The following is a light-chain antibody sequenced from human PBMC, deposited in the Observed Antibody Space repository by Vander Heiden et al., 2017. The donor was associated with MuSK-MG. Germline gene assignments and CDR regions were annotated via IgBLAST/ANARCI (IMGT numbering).Light chain of an antibody. Sequence: SYVLTQPPWVSVAPGQTASITCGGDSIGAYTVYWYQQKPGQAPGRGVEDDGDRPSGIPERVSGSNSGNTDTLTISRVEAGDEADDDCQVWDSSSLDVCGSGTKV. J-gene: IGLJ1*01. CDR1: SIGAYT. CDR2: DDG. V-gene: IGLV3-21*02. CDR3: QVWDSSSLDV.